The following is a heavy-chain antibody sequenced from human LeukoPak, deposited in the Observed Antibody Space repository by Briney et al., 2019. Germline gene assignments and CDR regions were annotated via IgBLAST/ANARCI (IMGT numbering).Heavy chain of an antibody. CDR2: INPSGGST. CDR3: ARDRARIQLWLPSGFDY. CDR1: GYTFTSYY. D-gene: IGHD5-18*01. V-gene: IGHV1-46*01. Sequence: VSVKVSCKASGYTFTSYYMHWVRQAPGQGLEWMGIINPSGGSTSYAQKFQGRDTMTRDMSTSTVYMELSSLRSEDTAVYYCARDRARIQLWLPSGFDYWGQGTLVTVSS. J-gene: IGHJ4*02.